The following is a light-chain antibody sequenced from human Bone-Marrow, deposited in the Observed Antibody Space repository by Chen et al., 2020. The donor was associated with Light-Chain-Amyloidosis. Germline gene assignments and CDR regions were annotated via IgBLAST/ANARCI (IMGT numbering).Light chain of an antibody. V-gene: IGKV3-11*01. CDR2: DAS. CDR3: KQRSNWPPLT. Sequence: EIVLTQSPATLSLSLGERATLSCRASQNVGTYLAWYQQKPGQAPRRLIYDASNRATGIPGRFSGSGSGTAFTLTISSLEPEEFAVYYCKQRSNWPPLTFGGGTKVEMK. CDR1: QNVGTY. J-gene: IGKJ4*01.